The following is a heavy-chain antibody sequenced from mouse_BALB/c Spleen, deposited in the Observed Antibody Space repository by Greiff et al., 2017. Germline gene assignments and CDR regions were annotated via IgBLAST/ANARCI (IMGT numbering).Heavy chain of an antibody. CDR1: GFNIKDTY. CDR3: ASYGRD. D-gene: IGHD1-1*01. V-gene: IGHV14-3*02. Sequence: VHVKQSGAELVKPGASVKLSCTASGFNIKDTYMHWVKQRPEQGLEWIGRIDPANGNTKYDPKFQGKATITADTSSNTAYLQLSSLTSEDTAVYYCASYGRDWGQGTSVTVSS. CDR2: IDPANGNT. J-gene: IGHJ4*01.